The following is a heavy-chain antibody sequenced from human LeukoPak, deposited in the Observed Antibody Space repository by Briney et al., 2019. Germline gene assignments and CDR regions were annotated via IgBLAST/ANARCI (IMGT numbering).Heavy chain of an antibody. Sequence: SETLSLTCTVSASSLDNYYWSWIRQPAGGGLEWIGRILVSGSTNYNPSLKSRVTMSVGTSKNQFSLTLTSVTAADTAMYYCVRGHDYAWAYRIWGHGTKVTVSS. V-gene: IGHV4-4*07. J-gene: IGHJ3*02. CDR2: ILVSGST. CDR1: ASSLDNYY. CDR3: VRGHDYAWAYRI. D-gene: IGHD3-16*01.